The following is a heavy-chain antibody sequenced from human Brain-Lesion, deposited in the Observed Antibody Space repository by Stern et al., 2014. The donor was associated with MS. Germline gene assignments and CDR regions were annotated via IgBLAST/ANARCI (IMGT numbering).Heavy chain of an antibody. Sequence: QLQLEQSGAEVKKPGASVKVSCKVSGYTLTELSMHWVRQAPRKGLEWMGGFDPEDGETIYAQKSQGRVTMTEDTSTDTAYMELSSLRSEDTAVYYCATLSPGAGGNYYRHFDYWGQGTLVTVSS. CDR2: FDPEDGET. J-gene: IGHJ4*02. V-gene: IGHV1-24*01. CDR1: GYTLTELS. D-gene: IGHD1-26*01. CDR3: ATLSPGAGGNYYRHFDY.